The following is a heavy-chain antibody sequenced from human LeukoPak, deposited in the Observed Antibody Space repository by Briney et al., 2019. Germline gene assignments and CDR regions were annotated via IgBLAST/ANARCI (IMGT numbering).Heavy chain of an antibody. CDR2: IYHSGST. Sequence: SETLSLTCAVSGGSISSSNWWSWVRQPPGKGLEWIGEIYHSGSTNYNPSLKSRVTISVDKSKNQFSLKLSSVTAADTAVYYCARTGATGNGGYFDYWGQGTLVTVSS. V-gene: IGHV4-4*02. CDR1: GGSISSSNW. J-gene: IGHJ4*02. D-gene: IGHD1-26*01. CDR3: ARTGATGNGGYFDY.